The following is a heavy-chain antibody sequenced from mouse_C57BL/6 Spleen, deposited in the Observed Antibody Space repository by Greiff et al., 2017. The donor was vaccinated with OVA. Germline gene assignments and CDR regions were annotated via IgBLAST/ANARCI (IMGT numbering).Heavy chain of an antibody. D-gene: IGHD2-3*01. CDR1: GFTFSDYY. J-gene: IGHJ4*01. Sequence: DVMLVESEGGLVQPGSSMKLSCTASGFTFSDYYMAWVRQVPEKGLEWVANINYDGSSTYYLASLKSRFIISRDNAKNILYLQMSSLKSEDTATYYCAREGNDGYRYYAMDYWGQGTSVTVSS. CDR2: INYDGSST. CDR3: AREGNDGYRYYAMDY. V-gene: IGHV5-16*01.